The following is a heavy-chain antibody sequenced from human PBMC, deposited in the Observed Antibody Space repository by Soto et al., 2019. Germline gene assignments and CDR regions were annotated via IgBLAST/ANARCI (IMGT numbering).Heavy chain of an antibody. CDR2: IYPGDSDT. CDR1: GYSFTSYW. CDR3: ASSADYGGTRTEAFDI. V-gene: IGHV5-51*01. Sequence: PGASLKISCKGSGYSFTSYWIGWVRQMPGKGLEWMGIIYPGDSDTRYSPSFQGQVTISADKSISTAYLQWSSLKASDTAMYYCASSADYGGTRTEAFDIWGQGTMVTVSS. J-gene: IGHJ3*02. D-gene: IGHD4-17*01.